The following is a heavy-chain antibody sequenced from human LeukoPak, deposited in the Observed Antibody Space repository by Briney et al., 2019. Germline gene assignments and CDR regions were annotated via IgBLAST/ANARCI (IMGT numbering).Heavy chain of an antibody. CDR1: GLTFSNYN. J-gene: IGHJ4*02. CDR2: ISSSSNTI. Sequence: GGSLRLSCAASGLTFSNYNMNWGRQAPGMGQEWVSYISSSSNTIYYADSVKGRFTISRDNAKNSLYLQMNSLRDGDTAVYYCARRCSSSWTFDYWGQGTLVTVSS. D-gene: IGHD6-13*01. CDR3: ARRCSSSWTFDY. V-gene: IGHV3-48*02.